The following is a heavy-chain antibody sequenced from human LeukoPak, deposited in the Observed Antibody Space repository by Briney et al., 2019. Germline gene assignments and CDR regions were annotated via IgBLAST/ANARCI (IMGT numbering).Heavy chain of an antibody. CDR1: GFTFSSYS. CDR3: SSSSRQAYFDY. Sequence: PGGSLRLSCAASGFTFSSYSMNWVRQAPGKGLEWVSVIYSGGSTYYADSVKGRFTISRDNSKNTLYLQMNSLRAEDTAVYYCSSSSRQAYFDYWGQGTLVTVSS. J-gene: IGHJ4*02. V-gene: IGHV3-53*01. CDR2: IYSGGST. D-gene: IGHD6-13*01.